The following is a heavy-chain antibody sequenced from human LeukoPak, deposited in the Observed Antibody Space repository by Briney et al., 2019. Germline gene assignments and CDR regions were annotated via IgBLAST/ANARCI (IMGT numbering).Heavy chain of an antibody. CDR2: ISDSGSNT. Sequence: GGSLRLSCAGSGFTFNTYAMSWVRQAPGKGLEWVSSISDSGSNTFYADSVKGRFTMSRDNSKNTADLQMNSLRVDDSAIYYCANSRYCSGGSCYFDYWGQGTLVTVSS. V-gene: IGHV3-23*01. CDR3: ANSRYCSGGSCYFDY. CDR1: GFTFNTYA. D-gene: IGHD2-15*01. J-gene: IGHJ4*02.